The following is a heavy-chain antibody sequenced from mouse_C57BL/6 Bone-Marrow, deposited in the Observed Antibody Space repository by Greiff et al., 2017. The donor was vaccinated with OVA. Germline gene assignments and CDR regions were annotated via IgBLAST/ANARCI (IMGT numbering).Heavy chain of an antibody. Sequence: VKLQQSGPELVKPGASVKISCKASGYAFSSSWMNWVKQRPGKGLEWIGRIYPGDGDTNYNGKFKGKATLTADKSSSTAYMQLSSLTSEDSAVYFCARWGEGKAYWGQGTLVTVSA. CDR2: IYPGDGDT. J-gene: IGHJ3*01. V-gene: IGHV1-82*01. CDR3: ARWGEGKAY. CDR1: GYAFSSSW. D-gene: IGHD2-1*01.